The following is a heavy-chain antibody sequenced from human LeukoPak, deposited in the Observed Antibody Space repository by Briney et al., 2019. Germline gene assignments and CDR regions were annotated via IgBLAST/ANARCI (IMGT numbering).Heavy chain of an antibody. V-gene: IGHV4-39*01. J-gene: IGHJ5*02. CDR2: IYYSGST. D-gene: IGHD2-2*01. Sequence: PSETLSLTCTVSGGSISSSSYYWGWIRQPPGKGLEWIGSIYYSGSTYYNPSLKSRVTISVDTSKNQFSLKLSSVTAADTAVYYCARLIVPAAIYDWFDPWGQGTLVTVSS. CDR3: ARLIVPAAIYDWFDP. CDR1: GGSISSSSYY.